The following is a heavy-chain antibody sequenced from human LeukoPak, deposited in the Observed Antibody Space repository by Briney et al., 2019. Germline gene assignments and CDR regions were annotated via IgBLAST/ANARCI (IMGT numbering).Heavy chain of an antibody. J-gene: IGHJ4*02. CDR1: GYTFTSYA. Sequence: ASVKVSCKASGYTFTSYAMNWVRQAPGQGLEWMGWINTNTGNPTYAQGFTGRFVFSLDTSVSTACLQISSLKAEDTAVCYCARKANTIFGVVHDYWGQGTLVTVSS. D-gene: IGHD3-3*01. CDR3: ARKANTIFGVVHDY. V-gene: IGHV7-4-1*02. CDR2: INTNTGNP.